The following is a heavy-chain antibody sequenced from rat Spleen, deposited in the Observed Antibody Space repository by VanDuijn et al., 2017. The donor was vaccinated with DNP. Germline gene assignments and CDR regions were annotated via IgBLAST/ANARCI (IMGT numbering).Heavy chain of an antibody. V-gene: IGHV2-8*01. CDR2: MRYNGDK. Sequence: QVQLTETGPGLVQPSATLSPNCTVSGFSLTDYRLFWVRQSSGKGLEWMGRMRYNGDKAYTSVLKSRLNISRDTSKSQVFLKMNGLQTEDTATYYCSRGDYSYWGQGVMVTVSS. J-gene: IGHJ2*01. CDR3: SRGDYSY. D-gene: IGHD1-7*01. CDR1: GFSLTDYR.